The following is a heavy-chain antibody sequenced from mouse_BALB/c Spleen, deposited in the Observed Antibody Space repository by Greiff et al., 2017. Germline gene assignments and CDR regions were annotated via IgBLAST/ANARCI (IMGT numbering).Heavy chain of an antibody. CDR1: GYTFTSYY. Sequence: VQLQQSGAELVKPGASVKLSCKASGYTFTSYYMYWVKQRPGQGLEWIGEINPSNGGTNFNEKFKSKATLTVDKSSSTAYMQLSSLTSEDSAVYYCTRCYGKSKAFDYWGQGTTLTVSS. CDR2: INPSNGGT. D-gene: IGHD2-1*01. V-gene: IGHV1S81*02. J-gene: IGHJ2*01. CDR3: TRCYGKSKAFDY.